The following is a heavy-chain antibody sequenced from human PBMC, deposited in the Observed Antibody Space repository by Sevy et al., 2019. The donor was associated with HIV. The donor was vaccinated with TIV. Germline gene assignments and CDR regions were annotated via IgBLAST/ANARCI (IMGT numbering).Heavy chain of an antibody. Sequence: ASVKVSCKASGYTFTGYYMHWVRQAPGQGLEWMGRINPNSGGTNYAKKFQGRVTMTRDTSISTAYMELSRLRSDDTAVDYCASDPSEIVVVMGGYWGQGTLVTVSS. J-gene: IGHJ4*02. CDR2: INPNSGGT. CDR1: GYTFTGYY. V-gene: IGHV1-2*06. CDR3: ASDPSEIVVVMGGY. D-gene: IGHD2-21*01.